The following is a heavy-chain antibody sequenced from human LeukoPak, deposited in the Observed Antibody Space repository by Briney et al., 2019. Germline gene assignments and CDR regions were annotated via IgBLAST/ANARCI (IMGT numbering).Heavy chain of an antibody. V-gene: IGHV3-23*01. J-gene: IGHJ6*03. Sequence: GGSLRLSCAASGFTFSSYAMSWVRQAPGKGLEWVSAISGSGGSTYYADSVKGRFTISRDNSKNTLYLQMNSLRAEDTAVYYCAKDSAPIWSGYYSYYYMDVWGKGTTVTVSS. CDR1: GFTFSSYA. CDR3: AKDSAPIWSGYYSYYYMDV. D-gene: IGHD3-3*01. CDR2: ISGSGGST.